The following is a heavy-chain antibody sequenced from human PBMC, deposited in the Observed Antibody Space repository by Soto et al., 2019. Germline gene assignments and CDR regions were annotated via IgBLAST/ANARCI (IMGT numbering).Heavy chain of an antibody. CDR2: VYDTWST. Sequence: QVQVQQSGPGLVKPSETLSLTCTVSSGPSKSHNWGWIRQPPGRGLEWIGYVYDTWSTSYNPSLKSGVTVSADTSKNRISLTLRFVTAADTAVYYCVRQGIGFLHGLVDVWGQGTTVIVSS. CDR1: SGPSKSHN. CDR3: VRQGIGFLHGLVDV. D-gene: IGHD3-10*01. V-gene: IGHV4-59*08. J-gene: IGHJ6*01.